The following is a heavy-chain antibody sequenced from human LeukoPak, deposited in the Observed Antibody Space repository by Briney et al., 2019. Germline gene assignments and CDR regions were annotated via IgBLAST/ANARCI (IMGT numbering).Heavy chain of an antibody. CDR1: GGSISSSSYY. Sequence: SETLSLTCTVSGGSISSSSYYWGWIRQPPGNRLEWIGYIYYSGSTNYNPSLKSRVTISVDTSKNQFSLKLSSVTAADTAVYYCAREAKNWGQGTLVTVSS. J-gene: IGHJ4*02. CDR3: AREAKN. D-gene: IGHD4/OR15-4a*01. CDR2: IYYSGST. V-gene: IGHV4-61*05.